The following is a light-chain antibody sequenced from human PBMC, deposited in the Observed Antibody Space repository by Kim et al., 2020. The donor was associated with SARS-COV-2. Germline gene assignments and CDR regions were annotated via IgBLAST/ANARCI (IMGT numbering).Light chain of an antibody. CDR3: QQYGSSPLT. J-gene: IGKJ4*01. V-gene: IGKV3-20*01. CDR2: GAS. CDR1: QRVTSTF. Sequence: EIVLTQSPGTLSLSPGERATLSCRASQRVTSTFMAWYQQKPGQAPRLLISGASSRATGIPDRFSGSGSGTDFTLTIIRLEPEDFAVYYCQQYGSSPLTFGGGTKVDIK.